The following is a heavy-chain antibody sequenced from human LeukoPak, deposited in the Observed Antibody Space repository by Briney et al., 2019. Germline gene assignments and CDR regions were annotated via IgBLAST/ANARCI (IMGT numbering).Heavy chain of an antibody. J-gene: IGHJ4*02. V-gene: IGHV1-18*01. CDR1: GYTFTSYG. Sequence: ASVKVSCKASGYTFTSYGISWVRQAPGQGLEWMGWISAYNGNTNYAQKLQGRVTMTTDTSTSTAYMELRSLRSDDTAVYYCARDFRGRGTTGGYYFDYWGQGTLVTVSS. D-gene: IGHD3-10*01. CDR2: ISAYNGNT. CDR3: ARDFRGRGTTGGYYFDY.